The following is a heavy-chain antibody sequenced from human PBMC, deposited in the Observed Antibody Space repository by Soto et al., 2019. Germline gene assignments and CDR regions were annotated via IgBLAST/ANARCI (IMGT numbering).Heavy chain of an antibody. D-gene: IGHD6-13*01. CDR3: ARAHGSSWYNWFDP. V-gene: IGHV1-69*01. Sequence: QVLLVQSGAEVKKPGSSVKVSCKASGGTFSSYGISWVRQTPGRGLEWMGGIIPLFGTTNYAQKFRGRVAVTADESTCTVYMELRSLSFADTAIYYCARAHGSSWYNWFDPWGQGTLVTVSS. CDR1: GGTFSSYG. J-gene: IGHJ5*02. CDR2: IIPLFGTT.